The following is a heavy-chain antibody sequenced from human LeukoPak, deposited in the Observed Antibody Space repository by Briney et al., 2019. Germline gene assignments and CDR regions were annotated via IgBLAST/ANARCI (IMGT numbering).Heavy chain of an antibody. CDR1: GFTLSSYA. J-gene: IGHJ4*02. V-gene: IGHV3-23*01. CDR2: ISGSGGST. Sequence: GGSLRLSCAASGFTLSSYAMSWVRQAPGKGLEWVSAISGSGGSTYYADSVKGRFTISRDNSKNTLYLQMNSLRAEDTAVYYCAKRAAYYYDSSGYYYSYFDYWGQGTLVTVSS. CDR3: AKRAAYYYDSSGYYYSYFDY. D-gene: IGHD3-22*01.